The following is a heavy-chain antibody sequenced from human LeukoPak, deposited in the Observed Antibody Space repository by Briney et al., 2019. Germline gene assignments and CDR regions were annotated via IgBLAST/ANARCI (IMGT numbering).Heavy chain of an antibody. D-gene: IGHD4-17*01. J-gene: IGHJ4*02. CDR2: ISSSSSYI. V-gene: IGHV3-21*01. CDR3: ARDAAFDYGDPLSY. CDR1: GFIFSSYS. Sequence: GGSLRLSCAASGFIFSSYSTNWVRQAPGKGLEWVSSISSSSSYIYYADSVKGRFTISRDNAKNSLYLQMNSLRAEDTAVYYCARDAAFDYGDPLSYWGQGTLVTVSS.